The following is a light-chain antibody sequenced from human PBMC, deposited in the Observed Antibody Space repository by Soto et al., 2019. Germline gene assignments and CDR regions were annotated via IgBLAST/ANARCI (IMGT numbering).Light chain of an antibody. V-gene: IGLV2-23*01. CDR1: SSDVGSYNF. CDR2: EGS. CDR3: CSYAGSSTWE. J-gene: IGLJ3*02. Sequence: QSALTQPASVSGSPGQSITISCTGSSSDVGSYNFVSWHQQHPGKAPKLMIYEGSKRPSGVSNRFSGSKSGNTASLTISGLQAEDEADYYCCSYAGSSTWEFGGGTKLTVL.